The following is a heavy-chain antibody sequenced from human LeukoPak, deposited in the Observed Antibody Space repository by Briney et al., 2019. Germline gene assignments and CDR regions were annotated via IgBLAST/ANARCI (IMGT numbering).Heavy chain of an antibody. CDR2: ISSGSSAI. J-gene: IGHJ4*02. D-gene: IGHD4-17*01. Sequence: GGSLRLSCEASGFTFTTYSMTWVRRAPGKGLEWVSIISSGSSAIFSADALKGRFTISRDDAKNLLYLDMNSLRAEDTAVYYCARGHTAVTRHFDFWGQGTLVTVSS. CDR1: GFTFTTYS. CDR3: ARGHTAVTRHFDF. V-gene: IGHV3-21*01.